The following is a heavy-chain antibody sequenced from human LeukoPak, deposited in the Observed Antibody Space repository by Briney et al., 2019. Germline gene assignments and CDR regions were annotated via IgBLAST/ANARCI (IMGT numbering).Heavy chain of an antibody. J-gene: IGHJ5*02. V-gene: IGHV4-39*01. D-gene: IGHD2-15*01. CDR3: ARGSRYCSGGSCYPGVNLFDP. CDR1: GDSISSSNYY. CDR2: IYYSGST. Sequence: SETLSLTCTVSGDSISSSNYYWGWIRQPPGKELEWIVSIYYSGSTYYNPSLKSRVTISVDTSKNQFSLKLSSVTAADTAVYYCARGSRYCSGGSCYPGVNLFDPWGQGTLVTVSS.